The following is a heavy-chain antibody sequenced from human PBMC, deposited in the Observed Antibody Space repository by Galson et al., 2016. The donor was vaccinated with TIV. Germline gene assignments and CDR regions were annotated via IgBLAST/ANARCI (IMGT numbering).Heavy chain of an antibody. Sequence: LRLSCAASGFTFSSYNMQWVRQAPGKGLEWVGFIRYDGSNEYYADSVKGRFTISRDNPKSTLFLQMNSLRVEDTAVYYCAKFRTWDILGHFDYWGQGILVTVSS. CDR2: IRYDGSNE. D-gene: IGHD2-15*01. CDR3: AKFRTWDILGHFDY. J-gene: IGHJ4*02. CDR1: GFTFSSYN. V-gene: IGHV3-30*02.